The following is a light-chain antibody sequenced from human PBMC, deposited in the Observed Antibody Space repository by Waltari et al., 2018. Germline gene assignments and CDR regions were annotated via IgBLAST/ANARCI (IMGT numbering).Light chain of an antibody. J-gene: IGLJ1*01. CDR1: SSDVGGYKY. CDR3: SSYTSGSTRYV. V-gene: IGLV2-14*01. CDR2: EVS. Sequence: QSALTQPAPVSGSPGQSITIPCTGTSSDVGGYKYVSWYQQPPGKAPKVMSYEVSIRPSGVSNRFPGSKSGNTASLTISGLQTEDGADYYCSSYTSGSTRYVFGPGTKVTV.